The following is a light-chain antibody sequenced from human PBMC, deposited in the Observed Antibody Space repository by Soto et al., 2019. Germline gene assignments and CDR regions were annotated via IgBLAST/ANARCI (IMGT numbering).Light chain of an antibody. CDR2: EGS. Sequence: QSALTQPASVSGSPGQSITISCTGTNSDVGNYDLVSWYQQHPGKAPKLMIYEGSKRPSGVSNRFSGSKSGNTASLTISGLQIEDEADYYCQSYDSSLNGYVFGTGTKLTVL. CDR1: NSDVGNYDL. CDR3: QSYDSSLNGYV. J-gene: IGLJ1*01. V-gene: IGLV2-14*02.